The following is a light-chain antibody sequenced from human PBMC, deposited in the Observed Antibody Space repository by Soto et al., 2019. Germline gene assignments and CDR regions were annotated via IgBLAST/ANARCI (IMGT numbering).Light chain of an antibody. CDR2: DVS. V-gene: IGLV2-14*01. J-gene: IGLJ1*01. CDR1: SSDVGGYNY. CDR3: NSDTTSNNRQIV. Sequence: QSALTQPASVSGSPGQSITISCTGTSSDVGGYNYVSWYQQHPGKAPKFMIYDVSNRPSGVSTRFSGSKSGNTASLTISGLQAEDEADYYCNSDTTSNNRQIVLGTGTKVTVL.